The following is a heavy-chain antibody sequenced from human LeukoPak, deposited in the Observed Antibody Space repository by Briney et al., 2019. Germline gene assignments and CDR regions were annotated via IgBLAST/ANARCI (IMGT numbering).Heavy chain of an antibody. CDR3: ARSVVVTAPLGY. V-gene: IGHV4-59*08. J-gene: IGHJ4*02. CDR1: GGSIGSYY. CDR2: IYYSGST. D-gene: IGHD2-21*02. Sequence: SETLSLTCTVSGGSIGSYYWSWIRQPPGKGLEWIGYIYYSGSTDYNPSLKSRVTISVDTSENQFSLKLSSVTAADTAVYYCARSVVVTAPLGYWGQGTLVTVSS.